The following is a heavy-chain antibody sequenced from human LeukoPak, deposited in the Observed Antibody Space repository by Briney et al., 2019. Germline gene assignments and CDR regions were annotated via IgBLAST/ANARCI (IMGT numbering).Heavy chain of an antibody. CDR3: ARAGADTVAAAN. CDR1: GGSFSGYY. Sequence: PSETLSLTCAVYGGSFSGYYWSWIRQPPGKGLEWIGYIYYSGSTNYNPSLKSRVTISVDTSKNQFSLKLSSVTAADTAVYYCARAGADTVAAANWGQGTLVTVSS. V-gene: IGHV4-59*01. D-gene: IGHD5-12*01. J-gene: IGHJ4*02. CDR2: IYYSGST.